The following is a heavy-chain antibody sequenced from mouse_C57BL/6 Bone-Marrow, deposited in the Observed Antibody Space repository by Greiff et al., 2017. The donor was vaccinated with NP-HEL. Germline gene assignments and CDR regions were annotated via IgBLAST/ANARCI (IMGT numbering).Heavy chain of an antibody. CDR1: GYTFTSYG. Sequence: QVQLQQSGAELARPGASVKLSCKASGYTFTSYGISWVKQITGQGLEWIGEIYPRSGNTYYNEKFKGKATLTADKSSSTAYMELRRLTSDDSEVYFCARWNYYRGAMDYWGQGTSVTVSS. V-gene: IGHV1-81*01. CDR2: IYPRSGNT. CDR3: ARWNYYRGAMDY. D-gene: IGHD2-12*01. J-gene: IGHJ4*01.